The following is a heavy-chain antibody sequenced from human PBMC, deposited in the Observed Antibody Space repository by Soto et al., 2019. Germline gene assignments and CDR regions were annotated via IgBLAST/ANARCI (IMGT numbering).Heavy chain of an antibody. V-gene: IGHV3-23*01. D-gene: IGHD6-13*01. CDR2: IDASGGYT. CDR3: AKDPKAGPPYYFDY. J-gene: IGHJ4*02. Sequence: EVQLLESGGGLLQPGRSLRLSCAASGFTCTDYAMSWVRQAPGKGLEWVSLIDASGGYTYYADSVKGRFTISRDNSRNTLYLQMNSLRAEDTAVYYCAKDPKAGPPYYFDYWGQGSLVTVSS. CDR1: GFTCTDYA.